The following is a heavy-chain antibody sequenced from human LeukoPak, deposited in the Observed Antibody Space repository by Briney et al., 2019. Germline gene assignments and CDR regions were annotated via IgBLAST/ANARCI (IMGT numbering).Heavy chain of an antibody. D-gene: IGHD1-14*01. V-gene: IGHV4-34*01. CDR2: INHSGST. Sequence: SETLSLTCAVYGGSFSGYYWSWIRQPPGKRLEWIGEINHSGSTNYNPSLKSRVTISVDTSKNQFSLKLSSVTAADTAVYYCAREGRTWNYYYYMDVWGKGTTVTVSS. CDR3: AREGRTWNYYYYMDV. CDR1: GGSFSGYY. J-gene: IGHJ6*03.